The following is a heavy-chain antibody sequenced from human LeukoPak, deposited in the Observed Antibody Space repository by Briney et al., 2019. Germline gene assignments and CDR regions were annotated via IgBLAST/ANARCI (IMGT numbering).Heavy chain of an antibody. D-gene: IGHD2-2*01. V-gene: IGHV1-24*01. J-gene: IGHJ5*02. CDR3: ATKTEYCSSTSCYAPATLDP. CDR2: FDPEDGET. CDR1: GYTFTSYN. Sequence: RVASVKVSCKASGYTFTSYNINWVRQAPGKGLEWMGGFDPEDGETIYAQKFQGRVTMTEDTSTDTAYMELSSLRSEDTAVYYCATKTEYCSSTSCYAPATLDPWGQGTLVTVSS.